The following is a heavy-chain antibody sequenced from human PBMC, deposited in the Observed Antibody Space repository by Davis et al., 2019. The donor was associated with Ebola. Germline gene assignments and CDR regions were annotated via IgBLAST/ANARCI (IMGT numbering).Heavy chain of an antibody. CDR1: GYTFISYD. J-gene: IGHJ4*02. CDR3: VRGGIQIWSSHYLDY. V-gene: IGHV1-8*01. D-gene: IGHD5-18*01. Sequence: AASVKVSCKASGYTFISYDINWVRQATGQGLEWMGWMNPDSGKTAYAQKFQGRVTMTRNTSINTAYMELSSLRSEDTAVYYCVRGGIQIWSSHYLDYWGQGTLVTVSS. CDR2: MNPDSGKT.